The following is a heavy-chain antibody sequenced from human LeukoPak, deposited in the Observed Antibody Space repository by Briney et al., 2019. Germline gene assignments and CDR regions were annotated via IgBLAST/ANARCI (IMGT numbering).Heavy chain of an antibody. CDR3: ARGDYDFWSGYYTGANWFDP. J-gene: IGHJ5*02. CDR1: GYTFTGYY. CDR2: INPNSGGT. D-gene: IGHD3-3*01. Sequence: ASVKVSCKAPGYTFTGYYMHWVRQAPGQGLEWMGWINPNSGGTNYAQKFQGRVTMTRDTSISTAYMELSRLRSDDTAVYYCARGDYDFWSGYYTGANWFDPWGQGTLVTVSS. V-gene: IGHV1-2*02.